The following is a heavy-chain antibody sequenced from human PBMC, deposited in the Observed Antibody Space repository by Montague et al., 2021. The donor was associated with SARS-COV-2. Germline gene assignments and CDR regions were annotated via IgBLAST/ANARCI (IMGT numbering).Heavy chain of an antibody. J-gene: IGHJ4*02. CDR1: GLSLSTSGMC. V-gene: IGHV2-70*01. CDR2: IDWDDDK. Sequence: PALVKPTQTLTLTCTFSGLSLSTSGMCVSWIRQPPGKALEWLALIDWDDDKYYSTSLKTRLTISKDTSKNQVVLTMTNMDPVDTATNYCARIRDYDILTGSYSGFDYWGQGTLVTVSS. CDR3: ARIRDYDILTGSYSGFDY. D-gene: IGHD3-9*01.